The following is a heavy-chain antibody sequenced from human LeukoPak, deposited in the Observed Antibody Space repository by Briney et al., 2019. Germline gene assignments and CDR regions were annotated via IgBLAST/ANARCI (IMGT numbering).Heavy chain of an antibody. D-gene: IGHD2-15*01. V-gene: IGHV1-3*03. Sequence: ASVKVSCKASGYTFTSYAMHWVRQAPGQRLEWMGWINAGNGNTKYSQEFQGRVTITRDTSASTAYMELSSLRSEDMAVYYCARDGGYCSGGSCYEPPYYFDYWGQGTLVTVSS. CDR1: GYTFTSYA. CDR3: ARDGGYCSGGSCYEPPYYFDY. J-gene: IGHJ4*02. CDR2: INAGNGNT.